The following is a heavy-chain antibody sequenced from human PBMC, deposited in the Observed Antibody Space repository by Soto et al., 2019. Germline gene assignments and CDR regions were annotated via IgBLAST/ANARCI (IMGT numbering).Heavy chain of an antibody. CDR1: GGSISSSNW. V-gene: IGHV4-4*02. Sequence: QVQLQESGPGLVKPSGTLSLTCAVSGGSISSSNWWSWVRQPPGKGLEWIGEIYHSGSTNYNPSLKSRVTISVHKSKNQFSLKLSSVTAADTAVYYCARGSPFITIFRVYNWFDPWGQGTLVTVSS. CDR2: IYHSGST. J-gene: IGHJ5*02. CDR3: ARGSPFITIFRVYNWFDP. D-gene: IGHD3-9*01.